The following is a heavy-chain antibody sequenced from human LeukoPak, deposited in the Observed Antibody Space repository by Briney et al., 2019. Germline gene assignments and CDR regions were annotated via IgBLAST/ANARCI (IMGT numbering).Heavy chain of an antibody. CDR2: INRSGST. CDR1: GGSFSGYY. V-gene: IGHV4-34*01. Sequence: SETLSLTCAVYGGSFSGYYWSWIRQPPGKGLEWIGEINRSGSTNYNPSLKSRVTISVDTSKNQFSLKLSSVTAADTAVYYCARVYEEQKHWFDPWGQGTLVTVSS. D-gene: IGHD2-8*01. J-gene: IGHJ5*02. CDR3: ARVYEEQKHWFDP.